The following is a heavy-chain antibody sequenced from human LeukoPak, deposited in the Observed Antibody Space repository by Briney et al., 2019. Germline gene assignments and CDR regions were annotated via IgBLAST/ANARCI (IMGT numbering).Heavy chain of an antibody. Sequence: SDTLCLTCTVSGSSISSGSYYWSWIRQPAGKRLEWIWRIYTSGSTNYNPSLKSRVTISVDTSKNQFSLKLSSVTAADTAVYHCARNEYSSSWYGDAFDIWGQGTMVTVSS. CDR2: IYTSGST. CDR1: GSSISSGSYY. V-gene: IGHV4-61*02. D-gene: IGHD6-13*01. CDR3: ARNEYSSSWYGDAFDI. J-gene: IGHJ3*02.